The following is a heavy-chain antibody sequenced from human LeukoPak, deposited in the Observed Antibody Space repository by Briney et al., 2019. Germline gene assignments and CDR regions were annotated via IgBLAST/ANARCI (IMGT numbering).Heavy chain of an antibody. D-gene: IGHD3-10*01. V-gene: IGHV3-30*03. CDR3: ARDGSGSYYRYYYYGMDV. J-gene: IGHJ6*02. CDR2: ISYDGSNK. Sequence: GGSLRLSCAASGVTFSTYGFHWVRQAPGKGLEWVAVISYDGSNKYYADSVKGRFTISRDNSKNTLYLQMNSLRAEDTAVYYCARDGSGSYYRYYYYGMDVWGQGTTVTVSS. CDR1: GVTFSTYG.